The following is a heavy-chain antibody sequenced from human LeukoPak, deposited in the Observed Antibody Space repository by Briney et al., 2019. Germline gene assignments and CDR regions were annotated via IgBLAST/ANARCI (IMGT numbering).Heavy chain of an antibody. Sequence: SETLSLTCTVSGGSISSSSYYWGWIRQPPGKGLEWIGSIYYSGSTYCNPSLKSRVTISVDTSKNQFSLKLSSVTAADTAVYYCARHGGTTVHFDYWGQGTLVTVSS. CDR2: IYYSGST. V-gene: IGHV4-39*01. J-gene: IGHJ4*02. CDR1: GGSISSSSYY. D-gene: IGHD4-11*01. CDR3: ARHGGTTVHFDY.